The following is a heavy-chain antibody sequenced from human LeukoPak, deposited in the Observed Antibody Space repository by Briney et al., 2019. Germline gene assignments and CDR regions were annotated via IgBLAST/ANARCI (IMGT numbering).Heavy chain of an antibody. CDR3: AREVLWFGELFFDY. V-gene: IGHV1-18*01. Sequence: GASVKVSCKASGYTFTSYGISWVRQAPGQGLEWMGWISAYNGNTNYAQKLQGRVTMTTDTSTSTACMELRSLRSDDTAVYYCAREVLWFGELFFDYWGQGTLVTVSS. CDR2: ISAYNGNT. D-gene: IGHD3-10*01. J-gene: IGHJ4*02. CDR1: GYTFTSYG.